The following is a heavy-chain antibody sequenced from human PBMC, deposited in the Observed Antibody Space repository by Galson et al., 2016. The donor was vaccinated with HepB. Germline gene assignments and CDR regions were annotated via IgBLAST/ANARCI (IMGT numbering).Heavy chain of an antibody. V-gene: IGHV1-2*02. Sequence: SVKVSCKASGYTFTGQYIHWVRQAPGQGLEWMGWINPNTGGTNYAQKFQDRVTMTRDTSISTTHMDLIRLSTDDTAVYYCARGGRTNSEWLLTYFFDFWGQGTLVTVSS. CDR1: GYTFTGQY. CDR2: INPNTGGT. D-gene: IGHD6-19*01. CDR3: ARGGRTNSEWLLTYFFDF. J-gene: IGHJ4*02.